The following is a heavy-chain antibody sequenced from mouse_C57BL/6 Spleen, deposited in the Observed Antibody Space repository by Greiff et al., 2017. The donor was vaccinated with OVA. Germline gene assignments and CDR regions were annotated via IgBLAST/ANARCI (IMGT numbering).Heavy chain of an antibody. V-gene: IGHV1-9*01. Sequence: QVQLQQSGAELMKPGASVKLSCKATGYTFTGYWIEWVKQRPGHGLEWIGEILPGRGSTNYNEKFKGKATFTADTSSNTAYMQLSSLTTEDSAIYYCARGGSRSLRYFDVWGTGTTVTVSS. D-gene: IGHD1-1*01. CDR3: ARGGSRSLRYFDV. CDR2: ILPGRGST. CDR1: GYTFTGYW. J-gene: IGHJ1*03.